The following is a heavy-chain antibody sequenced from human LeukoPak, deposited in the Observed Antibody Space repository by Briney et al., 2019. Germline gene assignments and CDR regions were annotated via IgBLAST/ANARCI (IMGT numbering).Heavy chain of an antibody. V-gene: IGHV3-48*04. CDR3: ARDTVAAFHYFDY. CDR1: GFTFSSYG. CDR2: ISSSGSNI. D-gene: IGHD6-19*01. Sequence: GGTLRLSCAASGFTFSSYGMSWVRQAPGKGLEWVSYISSSGSNIYYADSMKGRFTISRDNGKKSLYLQMNSLRAEDTAVYYCARDTVAAFHYFDYWGQGTLVTVSS. J-gene: IGHJ4*02.